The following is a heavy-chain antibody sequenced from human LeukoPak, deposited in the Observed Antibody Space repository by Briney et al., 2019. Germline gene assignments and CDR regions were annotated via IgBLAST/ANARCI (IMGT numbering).Heavy chain of an antibody. Sequence: GGSFSGXXWSWIRXPPGKGLEWIGEINHSGSTNYNPSLKSRVNISVDTSKNQFSLKLSSVTAADTAVYYCARVYGGNSYWGQGTLVTVSS. V-gene: IGHV4-34*01. CDR3: ARVYGGNSY. CDR2: INHSGST. D-gene: IGHD4-23*01. CDR1: GGSFSGXX. J-gene: IGHJ4*02.